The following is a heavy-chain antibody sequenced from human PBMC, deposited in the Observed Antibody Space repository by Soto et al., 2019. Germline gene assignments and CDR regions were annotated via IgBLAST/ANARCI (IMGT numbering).Heavy chain of an antibody. CDR2: VDPRNGNT. D-gene: IGHD3-3*01. Sequence: QVQLVQSGAEVKKPGASVKVSCKAPGYTFSNFDINWVRQAPGQGLEWVGWVDPRNGNTGYAEKFQGRVTMTGNTAISTAYMELSSLRSEDTAVYYCARDLGDFRSTSGVFLYGMDVWGQGTTVTVS. CDR3: ARDLGDFRSTSGVFLYGMDV. J-gene: IGHJ6*02. CDR1: GYTFSNFD. V-gene: IGHV1-8*01.